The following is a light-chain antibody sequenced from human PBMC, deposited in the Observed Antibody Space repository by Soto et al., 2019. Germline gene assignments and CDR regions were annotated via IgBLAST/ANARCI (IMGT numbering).Light chain of an antibody. CDR2: ENN. CDR1: SSNIGAGND. J-gene: IGLJ1*01. Sequence: QSVLTQPSSVSEAPGQRVTISCTGSSSNIGAGNDAHWYQQDPGTAPKLLIYENNNRPSGVPDRFSGSESGTSASLAITGLQAEDEAEYYCQSYDCSLSGYVFGTGTKLTVL. CDR3: QSYDCSLSGYV. V-gene: IGLV1-40*01.